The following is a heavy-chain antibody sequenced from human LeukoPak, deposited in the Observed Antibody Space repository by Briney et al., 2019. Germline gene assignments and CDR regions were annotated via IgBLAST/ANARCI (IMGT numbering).Heavy chain of an antibody. CDR3: ARGGWIQLWFSRYYFDY. CDR1: GYTFTGYY. V-gene: IGHV1-2*02. J-gene: IGHJ4*02. Sequence: ASVKVSCKASGYTFTGYYMHWVRQAPGQGLEWMGWINPNSGGTNYAQKFQGRVTMTGDTSISTAYMELSRLRSDDTAVYYCARGGWIQLWFSRYYFDYWGQGTLVTVSS. CDR2: INPNSGGT. D-gene: IGHD5-18*01.